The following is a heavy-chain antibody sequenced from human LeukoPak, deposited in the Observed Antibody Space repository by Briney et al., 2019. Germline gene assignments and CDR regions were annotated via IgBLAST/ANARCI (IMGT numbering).Heavy chain of an antibody. CDR1: GDRVSSNSAA. CDR2: TYYRSKWYY. V-gene: IGHV6-1*01. D-gene: IGHD3-16*01. CDR3: ARDPVGGYTIFDY. Sequence: SQTLSLTCAVSGDRVSSNSAAWNWIMQSPSRGLEWLGRTYYRSKWYYDYAVAVKSRISINPDTSKNQFSLQLSSVTPEDTAVYYCARDPVGGYTIFDYWGQGTLVTVSS. J-gene: IGHJ4*02.